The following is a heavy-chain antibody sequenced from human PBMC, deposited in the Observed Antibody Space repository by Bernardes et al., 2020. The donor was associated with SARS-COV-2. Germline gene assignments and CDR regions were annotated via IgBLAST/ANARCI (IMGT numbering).Heavy chain of an antibody. V-gene: IGHV3-74*01. D-gene: IGHD3-22*01. CDR3: ARDNLLAYYYDSSGYYNHITGHYYYYYGMDV. CDR2: INSDGSST. CDR1: GFTFSSYW. J-gene: IGHJ6*02. Sequence: GSLRLSCAASGFTFSSYWMHWVRQAPGKGLVWVSRINSDGSSTSYADSVKGRFTISRDNAKNTLYLQMNSLRAEDTAVYYCARDNLLAYYYDSSGYYNHITGHYYYYYGMDVWGQGTTVTVSS.